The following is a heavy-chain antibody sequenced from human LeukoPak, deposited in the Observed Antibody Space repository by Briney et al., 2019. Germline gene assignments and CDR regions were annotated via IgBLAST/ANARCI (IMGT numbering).Heavy chain of an antibody. J-gene: IGHJ3*02. V-gene: IGHV3-23*01. CDR3: AKDTPRGGSYYNAFDI. CDR1: GFSFSSNW. D-gene: IGHD1-26*01. CDR2: ISGSGGST. Sequence: GGSLRLSCAASGFSFSSNWMHWVRQAPGKGLEWVSAISGSGGSTYYADSVKGRFTISRDNSKNTLYLQMNSLRAEDTAVYYCAKDTPRGGSYYNAFDIWGQGTMVTVSS.